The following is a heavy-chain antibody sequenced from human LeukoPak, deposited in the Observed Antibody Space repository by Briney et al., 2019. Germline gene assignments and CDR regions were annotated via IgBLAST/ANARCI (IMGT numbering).Heavy chain of an antibody. J-gene: IGHJ6*03. Sequence: GGSLRLSCAASGFTFSSYWMHWVRQAPGKGLVWVSRINTDGSSTSYADSVKGRFTISRDNAKNTLYLQMNSLRAEDTAVYYCARVSTIFGVVSHMDVWGKGTTVTVSS. D-gene: IGHD3-3*01. V-gene: IGHV3-74*01. CDR3: ARVSTIFGVVSHMDV. CDR2: INTDGSST. CDR1: GFTFSSYW.